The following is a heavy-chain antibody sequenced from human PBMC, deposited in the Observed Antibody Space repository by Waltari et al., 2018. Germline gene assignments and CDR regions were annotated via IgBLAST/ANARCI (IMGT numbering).Heavy chain of an antibody. D-gene: IGHD2-2*01. CDR1: GYTFTSYA. J-gene: IGHJ1*01. Sequence: QVQLVQSGAEVKKPGASVKVSCKASGYTFTSYAMHWVRQAPEQRLEWMGWINAGNGNTKYPQKFQGRVTITRDTSAGTAYTELSSLRSEDTAVYYCARPVVPAGKYFQHWGQGTLVTVSS. V-gene: IGHV1-3*01. CDR2: INAGNGNT. CDR3: ARPVVPAGKYFQH.